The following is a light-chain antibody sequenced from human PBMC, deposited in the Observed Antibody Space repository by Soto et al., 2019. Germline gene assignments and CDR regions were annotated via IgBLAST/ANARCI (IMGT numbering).Light chain of an antibody. CDR1: QRISSW. J-gene: IGKJ1*01. V-gene: IGKV1-5*01. CDR3: QEYNSYSWT. CDR2: DAS. Sequence: DIQMTQSPSTLSASVGDRVTITCRASQRISSWLAWYQQKPGKAPKLLIYDASSLESGVPSRFSGSGSETEFTLTISSLQPDDFATYYCQEYNSYSWTLGQGTKVDIK.